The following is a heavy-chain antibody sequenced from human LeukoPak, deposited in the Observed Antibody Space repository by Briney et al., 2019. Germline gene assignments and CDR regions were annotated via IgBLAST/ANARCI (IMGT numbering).Heavy chain of an antibody. CDR2: ISSSSSYI. D-gene: IGHD7-27*01. CDR3: ARENYLMGIHPHCMDV. Sequence: PGGSLRLSCAASGFTFSSYSMNWVRQAPGKGLEWVSSISSSSSYIYYADSVKGRFTISRDNAKNSLYLQMNSLRAEDTAVYYCARENYLMGIHPHCMDVWGKGTTVTVSS. CDR1: GFTFSSYS. V-gene: IGHV3-21*01. J-gene: IGHJ6*03.